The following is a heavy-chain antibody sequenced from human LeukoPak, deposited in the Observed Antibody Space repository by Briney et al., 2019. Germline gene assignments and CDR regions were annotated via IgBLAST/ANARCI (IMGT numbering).Heavy chain of an antibody. J-gene: IGHJ4*02. CDR2: INPNSGGT. V-gene: IGHV1-2*02. CDR3: ASLAAAGIGASYFDY. D-gene: IGHD6-13*01. Sequence: GASVKVSCKASGYTFTGYYMHWVRQAPGQGLEWMGWINPNSGGTNYAQKLQGRVTMTRDTSISTAYMELSRLRSDDTAVYYCASLAAAGIGASYFDYWGQGTLVTVSS. CDR1: GYTFTGYY.